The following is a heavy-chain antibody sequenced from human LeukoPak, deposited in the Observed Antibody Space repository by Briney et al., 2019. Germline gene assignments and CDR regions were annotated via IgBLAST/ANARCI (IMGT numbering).Heavy chain of an antibody. CDR1: GFTVSSNY. CDR3: AREVRVGATPYYFDY. CDR2: IYSGGST. D-gene: IGHD1-26*01. V-gene: IGHV3-66*01. J-gene: IGHJ4*02. Sequence: GGSLRLSCAASGFTVSSNYMSWVRQAPGKGLEWVSVIYSGGSTYYADSVKGRFTISRDNSKNTLYLQMNSLGAEDTAVYYCAREVRVGATPYYFDYWGQGTLVTVSS.